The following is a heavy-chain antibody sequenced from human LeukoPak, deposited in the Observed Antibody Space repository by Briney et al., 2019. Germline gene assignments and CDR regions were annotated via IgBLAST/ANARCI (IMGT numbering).Heavy chain of an antibody. CDR3: AKEDGDYGDLYDY. J-gene: IGHJ4*02. CDR1: GFTFSGYG. Sequence: GSLRLSCAASGFTFSGYGMHWVRQAPGKGLEWVAVISYDGGNKYYADSVKGRFTISRDNSKNTLYLQMNSLRAEDTAVYYCAKEDGDYGDLYDYWGQGALVTVSS. D-gene: IGHD4-17*01. CDR2: ISYDGGNK. V-gene: IGHV3-30*18.